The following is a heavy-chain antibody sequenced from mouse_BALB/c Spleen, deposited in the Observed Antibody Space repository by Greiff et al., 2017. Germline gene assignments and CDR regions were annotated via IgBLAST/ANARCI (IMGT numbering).Heavy chain of an antibody. CDR3: ARYDGYRGFDY. Sequence: EVKVEESGGGLVKPGGSLKLSCAASGFTFSSYTMSWVRQTPEKRLEWVATISSGGGNTYYPDSVKGRFTISRDNAKNNLYLQMSSLRSEDTALYYCARYDGYRGFDYWGQGTTLTVSS. V-gene: IGHV5-9*03. D-gene: IGHD1-2*01. CDR2: ISSGGGNT. CDR1: GFTFSSYT. J-gene: IGHJ2*01.